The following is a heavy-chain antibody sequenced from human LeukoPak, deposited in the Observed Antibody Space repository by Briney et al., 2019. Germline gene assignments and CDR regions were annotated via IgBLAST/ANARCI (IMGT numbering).Heavy chain of an antibody. CDR3: ASPTAGHFDY. Sequence: PRRSLRLSSAASGFTFSSYNMNWVRQAPGKGHEWVSFISSSSSTIYYADSVKGRFTISRDNAKNSLYLQMNSLRDEDTAVYYCASPTAGHFDYWGQGTLVTVSS. V-gene: IGHV3-48*02. CDR2: ISSSSSTI. D-gene: IGHD6-13*01. J-gene: IGHJ4*02. CDR1: GFTFSSYN.